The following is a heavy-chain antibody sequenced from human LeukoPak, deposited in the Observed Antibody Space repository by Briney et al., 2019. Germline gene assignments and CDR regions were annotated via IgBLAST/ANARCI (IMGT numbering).Heavy chain of an antibody. CDR3: ARDLYYYDSSGEY. J-gene: IGHJ4*02. V-gene: IGHV3-30*03. CDR2: ISYDGSNK. Sequence: GGSLRLSCAASGFTFSSYGMHWVRQAPGKGLEWVAVISYDGSNKYYADSVKGRFTISRDNSKNTLYLQMNSLRAEDTAVYYCARDLYYYDSSGEYWGQGTLVTVSS. D-gene: IGHD3-22*01. CDR1: GFTFSSYG.